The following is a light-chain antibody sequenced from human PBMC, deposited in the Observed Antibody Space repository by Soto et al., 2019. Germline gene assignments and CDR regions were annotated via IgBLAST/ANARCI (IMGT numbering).Light chain of an antibody. CDR3: QQYGSSRLT. CDR1: QSVRSTY. J-gene: IGKJ4*01. Sequence: EIVMTQSPGTLSLSPGERATLSCRASQSVRSTYLAWYQQRPGQAPRLLIYGASSRATGIPDRFSGSGSGTHFTLTIRRLEPEDFAVYYCQQYGSSRLTFGGGTKVDIK. V-gene: IGKV3-20*01. CDR2: GAS.